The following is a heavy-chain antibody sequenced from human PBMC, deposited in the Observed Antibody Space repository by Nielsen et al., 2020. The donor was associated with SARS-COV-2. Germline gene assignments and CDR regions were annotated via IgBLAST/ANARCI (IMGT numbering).Heavy chain of an antibody. CDR3: ARGLSGYYFGFDY. CDR1: GYSFTSYW. CDR2: IYPGDSDT. V-gene: IGHV5-51*01. Sequence: GESLKISCKGSGYSFTSYWIGWVRQMPGQGLKWMGIIYPGDSDTRYSPSFQGQVTISADKSISTAYLQWSSLKASDTAMYYCARGLSGYYFGFDYWGQGTLVTVSS. J-gene: IGHJ4*02. D-gene: IGHD3-22*01.